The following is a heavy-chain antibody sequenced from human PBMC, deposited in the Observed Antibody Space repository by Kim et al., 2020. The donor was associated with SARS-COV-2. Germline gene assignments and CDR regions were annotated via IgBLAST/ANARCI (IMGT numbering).Heavy chain of an antibody. CDR2: ISYDGSNK. J-gene: IGHJ4*02. D-gene: IGHD3-9*01. Sequence: GGSLRLSCAASGFTFSSYAMHWVRQAPGKGLEWVAVISYDGSNKYYADSVKGRFTISRDNSKNTLYLQMNSLRAEDTAVYYCGRWASPADNFDYWGQGTLFTVSP. CDR1: GFTFSSYA. V-gene: IGHV3-30-3*01. CDR3: GRWASPADNFDY.